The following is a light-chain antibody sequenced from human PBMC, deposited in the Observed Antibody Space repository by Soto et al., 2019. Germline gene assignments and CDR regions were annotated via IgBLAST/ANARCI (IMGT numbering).Light chain of an antibody. V-gene: IGKV1-39*01. CDR2: AAS. Sequence: DIPMTLPPTSVSGTFLYIVTITFRASQSISSYLNGYQQKPGKAPKLLIYAASSLQSGVPSRFSGSGSGTDFTLTISCLQPEDFATYYCQQSDLTWKFGQGTKVEIK. CDR3: QQSDLTWK. J-gene: IGKJ1*01. CDR1: QSISSY.